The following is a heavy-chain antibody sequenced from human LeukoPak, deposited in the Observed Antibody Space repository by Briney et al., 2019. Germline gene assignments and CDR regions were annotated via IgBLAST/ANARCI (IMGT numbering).Heavy chain of an antibody. CDR1: GYTFNSYG. D-gene: IGHD3-3*01. Sequence: ASVKVSCKTSGYTFNSYGVSWVRQAPGQGPEWMGWISAYNGNTNYAKKLQGRLTLTTDTSTSTVYMELGSLRSDDTAIYYCASPRGSRGTYDFWSGYDNYFDPWGQGTLVTVSS. CDR3: ASPRGSRGTYDFWSGYDNYFDP. J-gene: IGHJ5*02. V-gene: IGHV1-18*01. CDR2: ISAYNGNT.